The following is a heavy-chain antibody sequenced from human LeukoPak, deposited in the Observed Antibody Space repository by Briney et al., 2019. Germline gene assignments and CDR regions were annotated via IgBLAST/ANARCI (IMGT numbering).Heavy chain of an antibody. J-gene: IGHJ4*02. CDR2: IYHSGST. Sequence: PSQTLSLTCTVSGGSISSGGYYWSWIRQPPGKGLEWIGYIYHSGSTYYNPSLKSRVTISVDRSKNQFSLKLSSVTAADTAVYYCARGHDYGDPGEFDYWGQGTLVTVSS. CDR3: ARGHDYGDPGEFDY. D-gene: IGHD4-17*01. CDR1: GGSISSGGYY. V-gene: IGHV4-30-2*01.